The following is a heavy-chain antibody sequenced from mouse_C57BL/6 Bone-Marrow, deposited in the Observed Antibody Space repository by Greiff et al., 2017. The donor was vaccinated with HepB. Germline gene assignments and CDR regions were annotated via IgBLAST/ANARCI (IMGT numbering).Heavy chain of an antibody. D-gene: IGHD4-1*01. CDR2: ISDGGSYT. CDR3: ARESNWAWFAY. J-gene: IGHJ3*01. V-gene: IGHV5-4*01. Sequence: EVQVVESGGGLVKPGGSLKLSCAASGFTFSSYAMSWVRQTPEKRLEWVATISDGGSYTYYPDNVKGRFTISRDNAKNNLYLQMSHLKSEDTAMYYCARESNWAWFAYWGQGTLVTVSA. CDR1: GFTFSSYA.